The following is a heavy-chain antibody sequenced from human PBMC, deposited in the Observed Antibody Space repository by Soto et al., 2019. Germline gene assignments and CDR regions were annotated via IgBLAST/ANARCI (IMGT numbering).Heavy chain of an antibody. CDR3: ARVVATVTTWWFDP. D-gene: IGHD4-17*01. J-gene: IGHJ5*02. Sequence: SETLSLTYTVSGGSISSYYWSWIRQPAGKGLEWIGRIYTSGSTNYNPSLKSRVTMSVDTSKNQFSLKLSSVTAADTAVYYCARVVATVTTWWFDPWGQGTLVTVAS. CDR1: GGSISSYY. V-gene: IGHV4-4*07. CDR2: IYTSGST.